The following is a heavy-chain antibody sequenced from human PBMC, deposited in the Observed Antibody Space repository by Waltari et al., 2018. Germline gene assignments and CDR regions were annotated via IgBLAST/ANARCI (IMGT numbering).Heavy chain of an antibody. D-gene: IGHD2-15*01. CDR2: MFHSGSG. V-gene: IGHV4-38-2*02. Sequence: QVQLQESGPGLVKPSETLSLTCAVTGYSVSRGRYWGWIRQPPGKGLGWIGSMFHSGSGSYNPSLRSRVTISVDTSKNQFSLKLSSVTAADTAVYYCARDDSVVAAATFDYWGQGTLVFVSS. CDR3: ARDDSVVAAATFDY. CDR1: GYSVSRGRY. J-gene: IGHJ4*02.